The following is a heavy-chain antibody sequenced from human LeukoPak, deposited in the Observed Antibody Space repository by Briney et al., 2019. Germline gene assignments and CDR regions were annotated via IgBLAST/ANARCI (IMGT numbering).Heavy chain of an antibody. CDR1: GGSISSSSSY. D-gene: IGHD3-3*01. CDR3: ARLTIYYYYMDV. V-gene: IGHV4-39*01. CDR2: IYYSGST. J-gene: IGHJ6*03. Sequence: SETLSLTCSVSGGSISSSSSYWGWIRQPPGKGLEWIGSIYYSGSTYYNPSLKSRVTISVDTSKNQFSLKLSSVTAADTAVYYCARLTIYYYYMDVWGKGTTVTISS.